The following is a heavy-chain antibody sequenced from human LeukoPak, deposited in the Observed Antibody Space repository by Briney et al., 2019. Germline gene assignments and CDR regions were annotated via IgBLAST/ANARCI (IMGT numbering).Heavy chain of an antibody. CDR3: ARHRKGTTVTTYDY. Sequence: SETLSLTCTVSGGSISSGGYCWSWIRQHPRKGLEWIGYIYYSGSTYYNPSLKSRVTISVDTSKNQFSLTLSSVTAADTAVYYCARHRKGTTVTTYDYWGQGTLVTVSS. J-gene: IGHJ4*02. V-gene: IGHV4-31*03. CDR2: IYYSGST. CDR1: GGSISSGGYC. D-gene: IGHD4-17*01.